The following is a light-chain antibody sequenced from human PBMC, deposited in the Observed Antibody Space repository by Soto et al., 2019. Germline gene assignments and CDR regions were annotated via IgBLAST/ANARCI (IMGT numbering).Light chain of an antibody. J-gene: IGKJ1*01. V-gene: IGKV3-20*01. CDR1: QSVSNNY. Sequence: EIVLTQSPGTLSLSPGERATLSCRASQSVSNNYLAWYQQKPGQAPRLLIYSASNRATGIPDRFSGSGSGTDFTLTISRLEPEDCAVYYCQQYGSSGTFGQGTKVAIK. CDR2: SAS. CDR3: QQYGSSGT.